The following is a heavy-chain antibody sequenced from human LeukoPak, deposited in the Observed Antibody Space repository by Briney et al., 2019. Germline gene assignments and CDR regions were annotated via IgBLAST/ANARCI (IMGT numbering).Heavy chain of an antibody. CDR3: AKDLTTVTSQGDY. CDR2: ISGSGGST. V-gene: IGHV3-23*01. D-gene: IGHD4-17*01. Sequence: GGSLRLSCAASGFTFSSYGMSWVRQAPGRGLEWVSAISGSGGSTYYADSVKGRFTISRDNSKNTLYLQMNSLRAEDTAVYYCAKDLTTVTSQGDYWGQGTLVTVSS. J-gene: IGHJ4*02. CDR1: GFTFSSYG.